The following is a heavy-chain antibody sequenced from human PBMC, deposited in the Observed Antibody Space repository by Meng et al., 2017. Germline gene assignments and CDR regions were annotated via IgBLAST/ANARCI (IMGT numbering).Heavy chain of an antibody. J-gene: IGHJ5*02. CDR1: GGTFSSDA. V-gene: IGHV1-69*01. CDR3: AREIAAAYCGGDCYL. D-gene: IGHD2-21*02. CDR2: IIPIFGTA. Sequence: QGQRVQAGAEVKKPGSSVKVYCKASGGTFSSDAISWVRQAPGQGLEWMGGIIPIFGTANYAQKFQGRVTITADESTSTACMELSSLRSEDTAVYYCAREIAAAYCGGDCYLWGQGTLVTVSS.